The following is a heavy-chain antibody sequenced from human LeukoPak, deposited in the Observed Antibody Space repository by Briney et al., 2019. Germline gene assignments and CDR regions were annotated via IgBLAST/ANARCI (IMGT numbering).Heavy chain of an antibody. J-gene: IGHJ4*02. Sequence: GASVKVSCKASGYTFTGSYMHWVRQAPGQGLEWMGWINPNSGGTNYAQKFQGRVTMTRDTSISTAYMELSRLRSDDTALYYCARGAIVSSGYYFDYWGQGTLVTVSS. CDR3: ARGAIVSSGYYFDY. CDR1: GYTFTGSY. D-gene: IGHD3-22*01. CDR2: INPNSGGT. V-gene: IGHV1-2*02.